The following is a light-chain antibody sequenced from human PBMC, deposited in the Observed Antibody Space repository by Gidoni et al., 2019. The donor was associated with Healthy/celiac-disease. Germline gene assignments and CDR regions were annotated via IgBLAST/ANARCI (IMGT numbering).Light chain of an antibody. Sequence: QSASTQPASVSGSSGQSITIACPGTSRDVGGYNYVSWYQQHPGKPPKHMIYYVSKRPSGVSNRFSGSKSGNTTSLTISGLQAEDEADYYCSSYTSSSTLVFGGGTKLTVL. V-gene: IGLV2-14*01. CDR2: YVS. CDR1: SRDVGGYNY. J-gene: IGLJ3*02. CDR3: SSYTSSSTLV.